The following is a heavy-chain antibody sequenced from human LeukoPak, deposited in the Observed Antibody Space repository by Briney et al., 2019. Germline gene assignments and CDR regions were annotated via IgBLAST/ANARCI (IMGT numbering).Heavy chain of an antibody. CDR2: INHSGST. J-gene: IGHJ5*02. Sequence: SETLSLTCAVYGGSFSGYYWSWIRQPPGKGLEWIGEINHSGSTNYNPSLKSRVTISVDTSKNQFSLKLSSVTAADTAVYYCARVVGVTIFGLVIGNWFDPWGQGTLVTVSS. CDR3: ARVVGVTIFGLVIGNWFDP. CDR1: GGSFSGYY. D-gene: IGHD3-3*01. V-gene: IGHV4-34*01.